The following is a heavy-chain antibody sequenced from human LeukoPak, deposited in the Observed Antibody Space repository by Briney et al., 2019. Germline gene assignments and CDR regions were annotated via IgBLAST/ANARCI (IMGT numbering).Heavy chain of an antibody. J-gene: IGHJ5*02. CDR1: GYTFTGYY. CDR2: INPNSGGT. D-gene: IGHD3-3*01. Sequence: ASVKVSCKASGYTFTGYYMHRVRQAPGQGLEWMGRINPNSGGTNYAQKFQGRVTMTRDTSISTAYMELSRLRSDDTAVYYCARDSEAYYDFWSGHPGNWFDPWGQGTLVTVSS. V-gene: IGHV1-2*06. CDR3: ARDSEAYYDFWSGHPGNWFDP.